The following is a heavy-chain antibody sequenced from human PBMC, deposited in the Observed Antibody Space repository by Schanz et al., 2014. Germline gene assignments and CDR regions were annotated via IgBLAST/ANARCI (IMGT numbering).Heavy chain of an antibody. J-gene: IGHJ3*01. CDR1: GFSFSTYA. V-gene: IGHV3-30*04. CDR2: ISGNGGEK. Sequence: QVQLVESGGGVVQPGRSLRLSCAASGFSFSTYAMHWVRQAPGKGLRCVAVISGNGGEKYYADSVKGRFTISRDNAKNSLYLQLNSLTAEDTAVYHCARDSRYCTGVDCKGDAFDLWGQGTLVTVSS. CDR3: ARDSRYCTGVDCKGDAFDL. D-gene: IGHD2-8*02.